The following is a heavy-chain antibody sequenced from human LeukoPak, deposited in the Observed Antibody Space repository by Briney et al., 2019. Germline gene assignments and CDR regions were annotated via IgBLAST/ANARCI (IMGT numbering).Heavy chain of an antibody. J-gene: IGHJ5*02. CDR1: GGSITGYY. Sequence: PPETLSLTCTVSGGSITGYYWSCIRQPPGKGLEWIGYIYYSGSTNYNPSLKSRVTMSVDTSKNQFSLKLSSVTAADTDVYYCARDKWNGSWGQGTLVTVSS. CDR2: IYYSGST. V-gene: IGHV4-59*01. D-gene: IGHD1-20*01. CDR3: ARDKWNGS.